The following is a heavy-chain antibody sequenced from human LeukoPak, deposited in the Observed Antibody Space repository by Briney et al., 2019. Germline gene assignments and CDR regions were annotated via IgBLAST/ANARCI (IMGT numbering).Heavy chain of an antibody. CDR2: INPSGGST. V-gene: IGHV1-46*01. Sequence: ASVRVSCKASGHTFTSYYMHWVRQAPGQGLEWMGIINPSGGSTSYAQKFQGRVAMTRDTSTSTVYMELSSLRSEDTAVYYCARQGRYCSSTSCYTYGMDVWGQGTTVTVSS. J-gene: IGHJ6*02. CDR1: GHTFTSYY. D-gene: IGHD2-2*02. CDR3: ARQGRYCSSTSCYTYGMDV.